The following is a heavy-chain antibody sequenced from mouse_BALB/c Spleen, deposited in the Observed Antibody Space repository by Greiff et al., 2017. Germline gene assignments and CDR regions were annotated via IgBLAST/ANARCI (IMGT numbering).Heavy chain of an antibody. V-gene: IGHV5-4*02. Sequence: EVMLVESGGGLVKPGGSLKLSCAASGFTFSDYYMYWVRQTPEKRLEWVATISDGGSYTYYPDSVKGRFTISRDNAKNNLYLQMSSLKSEDTAMYYCARGPYFDYWGQGTTLTVSS. CDR2: ISDGGSYT. CDR3: ARGPYFDY. CDR1: GFTFSDYY. J-gene: IGHJ2*01.